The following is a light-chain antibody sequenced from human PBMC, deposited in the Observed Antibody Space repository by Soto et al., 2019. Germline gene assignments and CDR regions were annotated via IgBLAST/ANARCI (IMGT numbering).Light chain of an antibody. Sequence: DIQLTQPPSTLSASVGDRVTITCRASQTISLWLAWYQQKPGQAPKLLIYKASSLESGVPSRFSGSGSGTEFTLTISSLQPDDFATYYCQQYNTFSPWTFGQGTKVDIK. CDR1: QTISLW. CDR2: KAS. J-gene: IGKJ1*01. CDR3: QQYNTFSPWT. V-gene: IGKV1-5*03.